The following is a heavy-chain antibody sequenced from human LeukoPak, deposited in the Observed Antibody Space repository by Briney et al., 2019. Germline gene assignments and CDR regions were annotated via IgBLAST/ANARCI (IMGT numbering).Heavy chain of an antibody. Sequence: PSETLSLTCTVSGGSISRSNYYWGWIRQPPGKGLEWIGSIYYSGSTYYNPSLKSRVTISVDTSKNQFSLKLSSLTAADTAVYYCAIKEWIQLWLQGSYFDYWGQGTLVTVSS. V-gene: IGHV4-39*01. CDR3: AIKEWIQLWLQGSYFDY. D-gene: IGHD5-18*01. J-gene: IGHJ4*02. CDR1: GGSISRSNYY. CDR2: IYYSGST.